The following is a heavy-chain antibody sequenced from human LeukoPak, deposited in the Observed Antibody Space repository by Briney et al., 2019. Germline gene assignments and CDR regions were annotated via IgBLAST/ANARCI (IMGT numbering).Heavy chain of an antibody. CDR1: GGSISSYY. Sequence: SETLSLTCTVSGGSISSYYWSWIRQPPGKGLEWIGYIYYSGSTNYNPSLKSRVTISVDTSKNQFSLKLSSVTAADTAVYYCARCDPQGWFDPWGQGTLVTISS. J-gene: IGHJ5*02. V-gene: IGHV4-59*01. CDR3: ARCDPQGWFDP. CDR2: IYYSGST.